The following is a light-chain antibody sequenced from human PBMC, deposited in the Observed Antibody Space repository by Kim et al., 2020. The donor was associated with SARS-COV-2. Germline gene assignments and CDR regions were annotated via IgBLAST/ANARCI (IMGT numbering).Light chain of an antibody. J-gene: IGLJ3*02. Sequence: GQAITISCTGTSRDVGGYNYVSWNQQHPGKAPKLLIYDVSKRPSGVSDRFSGSKSGNTASLTISGLQAEDESDYFCSSYTSSSTFVFGGGTQLTVL. CDR3: SSYTSSSTFV. CDR2: DVS. CDR1: SRDVGGYNY. V-gene: IGLV2-14*04.